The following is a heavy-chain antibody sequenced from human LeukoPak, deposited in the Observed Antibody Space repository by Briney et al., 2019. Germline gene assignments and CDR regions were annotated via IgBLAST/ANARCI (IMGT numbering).Heavy chain of an antibody. D-gene: IGHD2-8*01. CDR3: LGPILNDWFDP. V-gene: IGHV3-64D*06. CDR2: INSNGGST. J-gene: IGHJ5*02. CDR1: GFTFSSYA. Sequence: GSLRLSCSASGFTFSSYAMHWVRQAPGKGLEYVSGINSNGGSTYYADSVKGRFSISRDNSKNTLYLQMSSLRAEDTAVYYCLGPILNDWFDPWGQGTLVTVSS.